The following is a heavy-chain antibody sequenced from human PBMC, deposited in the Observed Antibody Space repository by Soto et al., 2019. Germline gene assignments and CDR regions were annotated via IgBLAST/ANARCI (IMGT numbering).Heavy chain of an antibody. V-gene: IGHV3-30-3*01. J-gene: IGHJ4*02. CDR1: GFTFSSYA. D-gene: IGHD2-21*02. CDR3: ARAFLAYCGGDCSGFDY. Sequence: QVQLVESGGGVVQPGRSLRLSCAASGFTFSSYAMHWVRQAPGKGLEWVAVISYDGSNKYYADSVKGRFTISRDNSKNTLYLQMKSLRAEDTAVYYCARAFLAYCGGDCSGFDYWGQGTLVTVSS. CDR2: ISYDGSNK.